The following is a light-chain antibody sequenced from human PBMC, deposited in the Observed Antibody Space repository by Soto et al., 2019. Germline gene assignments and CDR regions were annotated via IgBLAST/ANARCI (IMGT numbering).Light chain of an antibody. V-gene: IGKV3-15*01. J-gene: IGKJ4*01. Sequence: EIVMTQSPSTLSVSPGERATLSCRASQSVSSNLAWYQHKPGQAPRLLIYGASTRATGIPARFSGSGSGTAFTLTISRLQSEDFAVYYCQQYNNWPPLTFGGGTKVEIK. CDR1: QSVSSN. CDR3: QQYNNWPPLT. CDR2: GAS.